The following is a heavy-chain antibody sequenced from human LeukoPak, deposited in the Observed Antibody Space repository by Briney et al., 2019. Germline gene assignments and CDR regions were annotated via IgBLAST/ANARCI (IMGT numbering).Heavy chain of an antibody. CDR3: ARYGGYCSGGSCYRTYYYDSSGYYGMDV. V-gene: IGHV5-51*01. J-gene: IGHJ6*02. Sequence: GESLKIPCKGSGYSFTSYWIGWVRHMPGKGLEWMGIIYPGDSDTRYSQSFQGQVTISADKSISTAYLQWSSLKASGTAMYYCARYGGYCSGGSCYRTYYYDSSGYYGMDVWGQGTTVTVSS. CDR1: GYSFTSYW. CDR2: IYPGDSDT. D-gene: IGHD2-15*01.